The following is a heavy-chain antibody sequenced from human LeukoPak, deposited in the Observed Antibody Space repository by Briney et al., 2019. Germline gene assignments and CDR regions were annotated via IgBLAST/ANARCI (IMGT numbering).Heavy chain of an antibody. CDR3: ARAGRYCSGGSCYSIRTWFDP. CDR1: GGTFSSYA. CDR2: IIPIFGTA. V-gene: IGHV1-69*06. Sequence: SVKVSCKASGGTFSSYAISWVRQAPGQGLEWMGRIIPIFGTANYAQKFQGRVTITADKSTSTAYMELRSLRSEDTAVYYCARAGRYCSGGSCYSIRTWFDPWGQGTLVTVSS. J-gene: IGHJ5*02. D-gene: IGHD2-15*01.